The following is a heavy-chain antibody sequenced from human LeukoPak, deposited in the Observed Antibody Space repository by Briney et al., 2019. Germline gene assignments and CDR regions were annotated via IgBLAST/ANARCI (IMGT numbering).Heavy chain of an antibody. CDR2: INPNSGGT. V-gene: IGHV1-2*02. D-gene: IGHD6-19*01. Sequence: ASVKVSCKASGYTFTGYYMHWVRQAPGQGLEWMGWINPNSGGTNYAQKLQGRVTMTTDTSTSTAYMELRSLRSDDTAVYYCAREYSSGWTRVGGWFDPWGQGTLVTVSS. CDR3: AREYSSGWTRVGGWFDP. CDR1: GYTFTGYY. J-gene: IGHJ5*02.